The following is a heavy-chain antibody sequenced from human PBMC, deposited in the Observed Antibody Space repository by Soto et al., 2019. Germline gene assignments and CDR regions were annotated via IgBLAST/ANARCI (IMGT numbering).Heavy chain of an antibody. CDR2: TRGSGGDT. V-gene: IGHV3-23*01. CDR3: VKEHSHSYYYFDY. J-gene: IGHJ4*02. D-gene: IGHD1-26*01. Sequence: EVQLLESGGGLVQPGGSLRLSCAASGFTFSFCAMNWVRQAPGKGLEWVSSTRGSGGDTYYADSVRGRFTISRDNSKNTLYLQMNSLRVEDTAVYYCVKEHSHSYYYFDYWGQGTLVTVSS. CDR1: GFTFSFCA.